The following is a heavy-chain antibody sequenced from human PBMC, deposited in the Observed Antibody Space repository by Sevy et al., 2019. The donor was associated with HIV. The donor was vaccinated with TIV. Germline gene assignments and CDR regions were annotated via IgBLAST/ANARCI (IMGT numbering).Heavy chain of an antibody. CDR2: ISGSGGST. V-gene: IGHV3-23*01. CDR1: GFTFSSYA. D-gene: IGHD1-1*01. Sequence: GESLKISCAASGFTFSSYAMSWVRQAPGKGLEWVSAISGSGGSTYYADSVKGRFTISRDNSKNTLYLQMNSLRAEDTAVYYCAKSGRTKRAGGDYYYYMDVWGKGTTVTVSS. CDR3: AKSGRTKRAGGDYYYYMDV. J-gene: IGHJ6*03.